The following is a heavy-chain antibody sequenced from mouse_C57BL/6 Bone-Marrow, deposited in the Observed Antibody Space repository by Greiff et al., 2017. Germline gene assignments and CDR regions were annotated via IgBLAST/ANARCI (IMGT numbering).Heavy chain of an antibody. J-gene: IGHJ3*01. CDR2: ISGGGGNT. CDR1: GFTFSSYT. Sequence: DVHLVESGGGLVKPGGSLKLSCAASGFTFSSYTMSWVRQTPEKRLEWVATISGGGGNTYYPDSVKGRFTISRDNAKNTLYLQLGSLRSEDTDGYDCARQGGGFAYWGQGTLVTVSA. V-gene: IGHV5-9*04. CDR3: ARQGGGFAY.